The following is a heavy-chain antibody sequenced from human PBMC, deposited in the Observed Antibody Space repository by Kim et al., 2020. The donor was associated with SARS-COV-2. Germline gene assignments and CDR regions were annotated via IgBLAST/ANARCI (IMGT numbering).Heavy chain of an antibody. J-gene: IGHJ5*02. Sequence: SETLSLTCTVSGGSISSSSYYWGWIRQPPGKGLEWIGSIYYSGSTYYNPSLKSRVTISVDTSKNQFSLKLSSVTAADTAVYYCARRYGGRQDTSYNWFDPWGQGTLVTVSS. CDR1: GGSISSSSYY. CDR3: ARRYGGRQDTSYNWFDP. CDR2: IYYSGST. D-gene: IGHD4-17*01. V-gene: IGHV4-39*01.